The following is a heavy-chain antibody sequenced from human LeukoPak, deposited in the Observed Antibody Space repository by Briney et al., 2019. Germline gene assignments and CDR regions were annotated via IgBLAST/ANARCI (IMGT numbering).Heavy chain of an antibody. Sequence: GGSLRLSCAASGFTFSSYAMGWVRLAPGKGLEWVSLISGSGDNSYYADSVKGRFTISRDNSKNTLYLQMNSLRAEDTAVYYCARAGYCSGGSCYSEGSYYYYYYGVDVWGQGTTVTVSS. J-gene: IGHJ6*02. CDR1: GFTFSSYA. CDR3: ARAGYCSGGSCYSEGSYYYYYYGVDV. D-gene: IGHD2-15*01. CDR2: ISGSGDNS. V-gene: IGHV3-23*01.